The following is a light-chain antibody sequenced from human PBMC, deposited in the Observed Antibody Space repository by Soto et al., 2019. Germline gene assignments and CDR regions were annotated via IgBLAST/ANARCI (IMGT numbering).Light chain of an antibody. CDR1: SSDIGIYKY. J-gene: IGLJ3*02. CDR3: SSYAGSNVM. CDR2: EVT. V-gene: IGLV2-14*01. Sequence: QSALTQPASVSGSPGQSIAISCTGSSSDIGIYKYVSWYQQHPGKVPKLIIYEVTNRPSGVSNRFSGSKSGNTASLTISGLQAEDEADYYCSSYAGSNVMFGGGTKLTVL.